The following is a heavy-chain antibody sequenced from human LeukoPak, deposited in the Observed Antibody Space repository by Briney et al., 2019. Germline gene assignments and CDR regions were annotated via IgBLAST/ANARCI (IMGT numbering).Heavy chain of an antibody. Sequence: GGSLRLSCAASGFTVSSNYMSWVRQAPGKGLEWVSVIYSGGSTYYADSVKGRLTISRDNSKNTLYLQMNSLRAEDTAVYYCAREYQGYDILTGYYRDYWGQGTLVTVSS. CDR3: AREYQGYDILTGYYRDY. CDR2: IYSGGST. D-gene: IGHD3-9*01. J-gene: IGHJ4*02. V-gene: IGHV3-66*01. CDR1: GFTVSSNY.